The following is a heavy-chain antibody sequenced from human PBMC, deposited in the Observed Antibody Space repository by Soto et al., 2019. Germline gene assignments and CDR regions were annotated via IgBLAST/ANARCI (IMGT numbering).Heavy chain of an antibody. CDR2: IHYTGST. CDR1: GSSISSYY. V-gene: IGHV4-59*01. Sequence: SETLSLTCAVSGSSISSYYWSWIRQPPGKGLEWIGYIHYTGSTTYKSSLKSRVTISVDTSKNQFSLKLSSVTAADTAVYYCARVMRDSWSGSPTNNWFDPWGQGTLVTVSS. CDR3: ARVMRDSWSGSPTNNWFDP. D-gene: IGHD3-3*01. J-gene: IGHJ5*02.